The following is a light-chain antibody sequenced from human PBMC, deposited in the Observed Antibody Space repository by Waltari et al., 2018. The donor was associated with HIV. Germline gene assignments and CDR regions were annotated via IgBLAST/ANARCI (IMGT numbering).Light chain of an antibody. CDR3: SAYVGTLTPA. J-gene: IGLJ3*02. Sequence: QSALTQPASVSGSPGQSITISCIGTKIDISYLTFVSWYQQFPGKAPQLIIYGGSIRSSTVSHRFSASHSGRTAALTISGLQAADEAIYYWSAYVGTLTPAFGGGTHLTVL. V-gene: IGLV2-14*01. CDR2: GGS. CDR1: KIDISYLTF.